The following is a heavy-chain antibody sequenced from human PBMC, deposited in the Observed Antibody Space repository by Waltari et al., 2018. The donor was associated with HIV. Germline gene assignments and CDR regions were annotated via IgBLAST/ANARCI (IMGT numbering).Heavy chain of an antibody. V-gene: IGHV4-39*01. D-gene: IGHD6-19*01. J-gene: IGHJ4*02. CDR2: IYYSGNT. Sequence: QVQLQESDPGLVKPSETLSLTCTVSGGSISSSSYYWGWVRQPPGKGLEWIGAIYYSGNTYYNPSLKSRVTISVDTSKNQFSLRLTSVTAADTAMYYCARILWSGWYLKFFDYWGQGTLVTVSS. CDR3: ARILWSGWYLKFFDY. CDR1: GGSISSSSYY.